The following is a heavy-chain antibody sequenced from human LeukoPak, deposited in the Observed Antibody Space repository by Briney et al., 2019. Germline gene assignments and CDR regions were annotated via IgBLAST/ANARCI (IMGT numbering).Heavy chain of an antibody. CDR3: AKGVVVVAAKYYFDY. Sequence: PGGSLRLSCAASGFTFSSYAMSWVRQAPGKGLEWVSAISGSGDSTYYADSVKGRFTISRDNSKDTLYLQMNSLRAEDTAVYYCAKGVVVVAAKYYFDYWGQGTLVTVSS. CDR2: ISGSGDST. V-gene: IGHV3-23*01. CDR1: GFTFSSYA. J-gene: IGHJ4*02. D-gene: IGHD2-15*01.